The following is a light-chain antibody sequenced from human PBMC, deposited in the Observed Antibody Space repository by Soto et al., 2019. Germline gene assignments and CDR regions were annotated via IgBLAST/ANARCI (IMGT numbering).Light chain of an antibody. V-gene: IGKV3-11*01. CDR3: QQYAASPRT. CDR2: DAS. J-gene: IGKJ1*01. CDR1: QSVSSY. Sequence: EIVLTQSPATLSLSPGERATLSCRASQSVSSYLAWYQQKPGQAPRLLIYDASNRATGIPARFSGSGSGTDFTLTISSLEPEDFAVYYCQQYAASPRTFGQGTLVEVK.